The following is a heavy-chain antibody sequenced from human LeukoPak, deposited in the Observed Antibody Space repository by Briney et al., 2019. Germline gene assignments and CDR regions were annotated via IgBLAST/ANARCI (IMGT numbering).Heavy chain of an antibody. D-gene: IGHD5-12*01. Sequence: SVKVSCKASGGTFSNYAITWVRQAPGQGREWMGGIIPMFGTASYAQRFQGRVTITADKSTSTAYMELSSLRSEETAVYYCARAQYSDYVLHNWFDSWGQGTLVTVSS. CDR3: ARAQYSDYVLHNWFDS. CDR2: IIPMFGTA. V-gene: IGHV1-69*06. CDR1: GGTFSNYA. J-gene: IGHJ5*01.